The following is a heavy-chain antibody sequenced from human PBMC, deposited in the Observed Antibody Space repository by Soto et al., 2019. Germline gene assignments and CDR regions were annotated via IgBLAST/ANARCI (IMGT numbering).Heavy chain of an antibody. CDR2: IHYSGST. CDR1: GSSISIGTDY. J-gene: IGHJ1*01. V-gene: IGHV4-39*01. Sequence: PSETLSLSCSVAGSSISIGTDYWGWIRQPPGKGLEWIGNIHYSGSTYYNPSLKSRVNISVDTSKNQFSLKLSSVTAADTAMYYCARRHSLDSYDRSISVPWGQG. D-gene: IGHD3-3*02. CDR3: ARRHSLDSYDRSISVP.